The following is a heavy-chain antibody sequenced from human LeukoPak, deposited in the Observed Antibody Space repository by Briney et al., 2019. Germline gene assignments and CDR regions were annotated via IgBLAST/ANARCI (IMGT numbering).Heavy chain of an antibody. CDR3: ARGDSSSWYDWFDP. V-gene: IGHV3-21*01. Sequence: ETLSLTCTVSGGSISSSSYYWGWIRQPPGKGLEWVSSISSSSSYIYYADSVKGRFTISRDNAKNSLYLQMNSLRAEDTAVYYCARGDSSSWYDWFDPWGQGTLVTVSS. CDR1: GGSISSSS. J-gene: IGHJ5*02. CDR2: ISSSSSYI. D-gene: IGHD6-13*01.